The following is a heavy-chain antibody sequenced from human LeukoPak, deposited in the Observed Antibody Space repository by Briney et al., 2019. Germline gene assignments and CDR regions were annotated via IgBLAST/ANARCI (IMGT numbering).Heavy chain of an antibody. J-gene: IGHJ4*02. CDR1: GFTFSSYA. CDR3: ASDGGYYDSSGLDY. V-gene: IGHV3-30*04. D-gene: IGHD3-22*01. CDR2: ISYDGSNK. Sequence: PGRSLRLSCAASGFTFSSYAMHWVRQAPGKGLEWVAVISYDGSNKYYADSVKGRFTISRDNSKNTLYLQMNSLRAEDTAVYYCASDGGYYDSSGLDYWGQGTLVTVSS.